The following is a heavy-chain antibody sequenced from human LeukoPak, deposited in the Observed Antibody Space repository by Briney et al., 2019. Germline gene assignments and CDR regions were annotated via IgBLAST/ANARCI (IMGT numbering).Heavy chain of an antibody. CDR2: IRSEANSYAT. Sequence: SGGSLRLSCAASGFTFSGSAMHWVRQASGKGLEWVGRIRSEANSYATAYAASVKGRFTISRDDSKNTAYLQMNSLRAEDTAVYYCAKFMIPMDYWGQGTLVTVSS. V-gene: IGHV3-73*01. CDR1: GFTFSGSA. J-gene: IGHJ4*02. D-gene: IGHD3-3*01. CDR3: AKFMIPMDY.